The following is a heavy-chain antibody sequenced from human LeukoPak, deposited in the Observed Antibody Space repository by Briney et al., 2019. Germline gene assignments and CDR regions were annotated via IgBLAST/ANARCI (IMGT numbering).Heavy chain of an antibody. CDR2: IDPSDSYT. V-gene: IGHV5-10-1*01. CDR3: ARHGRGTQIHIVVVTATYYYFDY. CDR1: GYIFTSYW. J-gene: IGHJ4*02. Sequence: GESLKISCKGSGYIFTSYWISWVRQMLGKGLEWMGRIDPSDSYTNYSSSFQGHVTISADKSISTAYLQWSSLKASDTAMYYCARHGRGTQIHIVVVTATYYYFDYWGQGTLVTVSS. D-gene: IGHD2-21*02.